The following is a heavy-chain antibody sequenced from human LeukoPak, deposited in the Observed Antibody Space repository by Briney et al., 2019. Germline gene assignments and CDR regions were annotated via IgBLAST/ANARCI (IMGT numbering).Heavy chain of an antibody. Sequence: SETLSHTCAVSGVSISSNKWWSWVRQPPGKGLEWIGNIFYSGSTYYSPSLRSRVTISLDTSRNQFSLKLNSVTAADTAVYYCAKSNGYGLVDIWGQGTMVTVSS. J-gene: IGHJ3*02. CDR2: IFYSGST. CDR3: AKSNGYGLVDI. CDR1: GVSISSNKW. V-gene: IGHV4-4*02. D-gene: IGHD3-10*01.